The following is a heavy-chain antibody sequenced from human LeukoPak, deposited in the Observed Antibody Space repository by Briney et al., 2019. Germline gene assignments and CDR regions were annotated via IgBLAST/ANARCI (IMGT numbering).Heavy chain of an antibody. Sequence: GGSLRLSCAASGFTFSSYVTHWVRQAPGKGLEWVAVTSTDGNLKIYADSVKGRFTISRDNSKNTLYLQMNSLRAEDTAVYYCTRDPIVGAPDYFDYWGQGTLVTVSS. V-gene: IGHV3-30*04. CDR3: TRDPIVGAPDYFDY. J-gene: IGHJ4*02. D-gene: IGHD1-26*01. CDR2: TSTDGNLK. CDR1: GFTFSSYV.